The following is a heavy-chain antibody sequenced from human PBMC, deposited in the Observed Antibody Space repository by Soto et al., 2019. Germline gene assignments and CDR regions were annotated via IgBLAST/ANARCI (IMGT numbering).Heavy chain of an antibody. CDR3: ERMGCGSFNCEKHYGLEI. CDR1: GDSISRYY. D-gene: IGHD3-10*01. CDR2: FVYNART. Sequence: QVQLQESGPGLAKPSETLSLTCTVSGDSISRYYWNWIRQPPGKGLEWIGDFVYNARTNYNPSLESRVPMSAGPSKNQFSLNLPSVSAADTALYYCERMGCGSFNCEKHYGLEIWGQGTMVTVSS. J-gene: IGHJ3*02. V-gene: IGHV4-59*01.